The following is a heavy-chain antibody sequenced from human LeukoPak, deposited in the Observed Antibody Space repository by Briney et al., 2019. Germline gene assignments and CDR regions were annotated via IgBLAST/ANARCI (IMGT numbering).Heavy chain of an antibody. CDR3: ARDSSSSGWYDY. CDR2: IYYSGST. V-gene: IGHV4-59*06. J-gene: IGHJ4*02. D-gene: IGHD6-19*01. CDR1: GGSISSYY. Sequence: SETLSLTCTVSGGSISSYYWSWIRQHPGKGLVWIGYIYYSGSTYYNPSLKSRVTISVDTSKNQFSLKLSSVTAADTAVYYCARDSSSSGWYDYWGQGTLVTVSS.